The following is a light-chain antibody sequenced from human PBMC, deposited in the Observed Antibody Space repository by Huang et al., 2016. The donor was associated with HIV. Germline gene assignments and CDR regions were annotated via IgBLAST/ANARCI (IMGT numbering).Light chain of an antibody. V-gene: IGKV1-33*01. CDR3: QQYDSLPIT. CDR1: QDISNS. J-gene: IGKJ5*01. CDR2: DAS. Sequence: DIQMTQSPSSLSASVGDRVTITCQASQDISNSLNWYHQKEGKAPKLLIYDASKVETGVPSRFSGIGSGTNFTVTISSLQPDDFASYYCQQYDSLPITFGQGTRLEIK.